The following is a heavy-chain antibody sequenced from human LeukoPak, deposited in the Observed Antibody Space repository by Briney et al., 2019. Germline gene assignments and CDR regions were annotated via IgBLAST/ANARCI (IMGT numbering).Heavy chain of an antibody. CDR1: GYSISSGYY. V-gene: IGHV4-38-2*02. CDR2: ICHSGST. J-gene: IGHJ6*03. Sequence: AETLSLTCTISGYSISSGYYLGWIRQPPGKGLEWIGSICHSGSTYYNPSLKSRVTISVDTSKNQFSLKLSSVTAADTAVYYCARATEYYYYYMDVWGKGTTVTVSS. CDR3: ARATEYYYYYMDV.